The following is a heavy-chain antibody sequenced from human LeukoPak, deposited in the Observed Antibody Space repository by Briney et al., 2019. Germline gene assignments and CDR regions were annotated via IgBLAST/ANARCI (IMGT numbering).Heavy chain of an antibody. Sequence: SETLSLTCTVSGGSIDTYYWNWIRQPPGKGLEWIGYVFHTGSTNYNPSLKSRVTISVDTSKNQFSLKLSSVTAADTAVYYCARGARSYSWLGYYMDVWGKGTTVTISS. J-gene: IGHJ6*03. V-gene: IGHV4-59*01. CDR3: ARGARSYSWLGYYMDV. D-gene: IGHD1-20*01. CDR1: GGSIDTYY. CDR2: VFHTGST.